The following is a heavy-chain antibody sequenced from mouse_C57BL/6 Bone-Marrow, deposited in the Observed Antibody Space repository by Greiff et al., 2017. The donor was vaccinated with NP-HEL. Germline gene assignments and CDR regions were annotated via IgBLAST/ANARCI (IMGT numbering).Heavy chain of an antibody. CDR3: ARWDGYHFDY. D-gene: IGHD2-3*01. CDR1: GYTFTNYW. CDR2: IYPGGGYT. Sequence: QVQLQQSGAELVRPGTSVKMSCKASGYTFTNYWIGWAKQRPGHGLEWIGDIYPGGGYTNYNEKFKGKATLTADKSSSTAYMQFSSLTSEDSAIYDCARWDGYHFDYWGQGTTLTVSS. V-gene: IGHV1-63*01. J-gene: IGHJ2*01.